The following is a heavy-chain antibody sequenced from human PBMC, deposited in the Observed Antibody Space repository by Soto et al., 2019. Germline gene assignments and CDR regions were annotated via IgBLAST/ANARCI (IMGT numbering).Heavy chain of an antibody. J-gene: IGHJ6*02. CDR1: GFTFSSYD. V-gene: IGHV3-13*01. CDR3: ARSVMAYYDILDV. Sequence: EVQLVESGGGLVQPGGSLRLSCAASGFTFSSYDMHWVRQATGKGLEWVSAIGTAGDTYYPGSVKGRFTISRENAKNSLYLQMNSLRAEETAVYYCARSVMAYYDILDVWGQGTTVTVSS. D-gene: IGHD3-9*01. CDR2: IGTAGDT.